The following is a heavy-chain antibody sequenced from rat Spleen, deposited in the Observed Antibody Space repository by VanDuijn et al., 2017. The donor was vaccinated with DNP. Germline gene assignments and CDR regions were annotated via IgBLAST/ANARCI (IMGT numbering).Heavy chain of an antibody. CDR2: LTHIGGRT. Sequence: VQLKESGPGLVQPSQTLSLTCTVSGLSLTSTSVSWLRHPPGKGLAWLASLTHIGGRTYYPDSVKGRFTISRDDAESTLYLQMNSLRSEDTATYYCATDPFFNYGSYFDYWGQGVMVTVSS. CDR1: GLSLTSTS. V-gene: IGHV5-31*01. J-gene: IGHJ2*01. D-gene: IGHD1-3*01. CDR3: ATDPFFNYGSYFDY.